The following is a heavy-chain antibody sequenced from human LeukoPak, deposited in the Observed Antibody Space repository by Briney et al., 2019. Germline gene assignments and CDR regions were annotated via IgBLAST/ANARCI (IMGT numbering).Heavy chain of an antibody. V-gene: IGHV4-59*01. D-gene: IGHD6-19*01. Sequence: SETLSLTCTVSGGSISSYYWSWIRQPPGKGLEWIGYIYYSGSTNYNPSLKSRVTISVDTSKNQFSLKLSSVTAADTAVYYCARDTYSSGWYGPWGQGTLVTVSS. CDR1: GGSISSYY. CDR3: ARDTYSSGWYGP. J-gene: IGHJ5*02. CDR2: IYYSGST.